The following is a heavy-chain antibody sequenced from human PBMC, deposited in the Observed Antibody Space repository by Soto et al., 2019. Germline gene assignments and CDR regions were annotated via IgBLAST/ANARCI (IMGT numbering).Heavy chain of an antibody. D-gene: IGHD3-9*01. J-gene: IGHJ5*02. Sequence: PGGSLRLSCAASGFTLSSYAMSWVRQAPGKGLEWVSAISGGGGSTYYADSVKGRFTISRDNSKNTLYLQMNSLRAEDTAVYYCAKIAFYDFLTVSRKYSWFDPRAQRTLVPVSS. CDR3: AKIAFYDFLTVSRKYSWFDP. CDR1: GFTLSSYA. V-gene: IGHV3-23*01. CDR2: ISGGGGST.